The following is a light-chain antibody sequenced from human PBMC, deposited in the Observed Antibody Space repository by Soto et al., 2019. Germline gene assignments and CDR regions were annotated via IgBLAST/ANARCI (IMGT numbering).Light chain of an antibody. CDR1: QSVRSN. CDR2: GAS. CDR3: QQYNNWPPWT. J-gene: IGKJ1*01. V-gene: IGKV3-15*01. Sequence: EIVLTQSPATLSASLGERATLSCRATQSVRSNLAWYQQKPGQPARLLMYGASTRATDVPDRFSGSGSGTEFTLTINRQQSEDFAIYYCQQYNNWPPWTCDQGTKVEIK.